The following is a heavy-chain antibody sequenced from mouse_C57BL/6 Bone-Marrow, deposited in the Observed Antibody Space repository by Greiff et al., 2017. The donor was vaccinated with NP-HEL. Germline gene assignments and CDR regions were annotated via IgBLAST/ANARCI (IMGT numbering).Heavy chain of an antibody. CDR2: VYPYNGGT. D-gene: IGHD2-12*01. J-gene: IGHJ4*01. CDR3: AGSAVYDYYAMDY. Sequence: EVQRVESGPVLVKPGPSVKISCKASGFTFTDYYMHWVKQSHGKSLEWIGLVYPYNGGTSYNQKFKGKATLTVDTSSSTAYMELNSLTSEDSAVYYGAGSAVYDYYAMDYWGQGTSVTVSS. V-gene: IGHV1-36*01. CDR1: GFTFTDYY.